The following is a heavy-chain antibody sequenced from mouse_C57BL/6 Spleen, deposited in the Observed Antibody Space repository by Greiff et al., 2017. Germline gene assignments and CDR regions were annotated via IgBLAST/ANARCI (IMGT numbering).Heavy chain of an antibody. CDR3: ARGDSSGSAWFAY. D-gene: IGHD3-2*02. Sequence: VQLKQSGPELVKPGASVKIPCKASGYTFTDYNMDWVKQSHGKSLEWIGDINPNNGGTIYNQKFKGKATLTVDKSSSTAYMELRSLTSEDTAVYYGARGDSSGSAWFAYWGQGTLVTVSA. CDR2: INPNNGGT. CDR1: GYTFTDYN. J-gene: IGHJ3*01. V-gene: IGHV1-18*01.